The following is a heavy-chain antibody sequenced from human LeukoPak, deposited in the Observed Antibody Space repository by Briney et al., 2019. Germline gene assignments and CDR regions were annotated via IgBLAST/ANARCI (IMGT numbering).Heavy chain of an antibody. V-gene: IGHV4-61*02. D-gene: IGHD6-19*01. Sequence: SEPLSLTCTVSGGSINSGSYYWSWIRQPAGKGLEWIGRIYTSVSTNYNPSLKSRVTISLDTSKNQFSLKLSSVTAADTAVYYCARVAVAGLDYWGQGTRVTVSS. J-gene: IGHJ4*02. CDR3: ARVAVAGLDY. CDR2: IYTSVST. CDR1: GGSINSGSYY.